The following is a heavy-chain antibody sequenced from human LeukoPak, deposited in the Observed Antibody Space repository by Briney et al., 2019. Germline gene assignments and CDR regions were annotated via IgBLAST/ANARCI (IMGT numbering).Heavy chain of an antibody. CDR3: ATIAGYCSGGSCFGKPEYFDY. CDR2: TNPNSGGT. J-gene: IGHJ4*02. Sequence: GASVKVSCKASGYTFTGYYMHWVRQAPGQGLEWMGWTNPNSGGTNYAQKFQGRVTMTRDTSISTAYMELSRLRSDDTAVYYCATIAGYCSGGSCFGKPEYFDYWGQGTLVTVSS. V-gene: IGHV1-2*02. D-gene: IGHD2-15*01. CDR1: GYTFTGYY.